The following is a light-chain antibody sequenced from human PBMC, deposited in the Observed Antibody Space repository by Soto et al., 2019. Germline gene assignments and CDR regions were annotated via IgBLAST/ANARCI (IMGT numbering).Light chain of an antibody. CDR1: QSFSGNY. V-gene: IGKV3-20*01. CDR3: QLYRT. CDR2: GAS. Sequence: EIVLTQTPVTRSLYPGERVTLSCRSSQSFSGNYLTWYQHKPGQAPRLLIYGASSRATGIPDRFSGSGSGTDFTLTISRLEPEDFAVYYCQLYRTFGQGTKVDI. J-gene: IGKJ1*01.